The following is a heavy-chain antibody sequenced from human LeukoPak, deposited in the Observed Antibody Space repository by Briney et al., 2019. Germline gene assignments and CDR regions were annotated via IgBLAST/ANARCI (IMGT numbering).Heavy chain of an antibody. D-gene: IGHD6-19*01. CDR3: AKDAGQWLVRAPYYYYYYYMDV. J-gene: IGHJ6*03. Sequence: PGGSLRLSCAASGFTFSNYAMNWVRQAPGKGLEWVSTISGVGDSTYYADSVKGRFTISRDNSKNTLYLQMNSLRAEDTAVYYCAKDAGQWLVRAPYYYYYYYMDVWGKGTTVTVSS. CDR1: GFTFSNYA. CDR2: ISGVGDST. V-gene: IGHV3-23*01.